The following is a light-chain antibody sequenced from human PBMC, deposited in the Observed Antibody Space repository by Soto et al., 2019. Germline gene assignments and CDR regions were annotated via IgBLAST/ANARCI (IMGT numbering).Light chain of an antibody. J-gene: IGKJ1*01. CDR2: GAS. CDR1: QSVSNNY. CDR3: QQSSSRWT. V-gene: IGKV3-20*01. Sequence: EIVLTQSPGTLSLSPGERATLSCRTSQSVSNNYLAWYQQKPGQAPRLLIYGASSRATGIPDRFSGSGSGTDFTLSISRLEPEDFAVYYCQQSSSRWTFRQGTKVDIX.